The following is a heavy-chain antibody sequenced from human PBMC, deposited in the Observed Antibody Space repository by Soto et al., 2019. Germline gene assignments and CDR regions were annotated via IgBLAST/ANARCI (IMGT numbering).Heavy chain of an antibody. CDR3: ARELTLGYCSSTSCYSVDY. V-gene: IGHV3-23*01. D-gene: IGHD2-2*01. CDR1: GFTFSGYA. Sequence: GGSLRLSCAASGFTFSGYAMSWVRQAPGKGLEWVSAISGSGGSTYYADSVKGRFTISRDNSKNTLYLQMNSLRAEDTAVYYCARELTLGYCSSTSCYSVDYWGQGTLVTVSS. CDR2: ISGSGGST. J-gene: IGHJ4*02.